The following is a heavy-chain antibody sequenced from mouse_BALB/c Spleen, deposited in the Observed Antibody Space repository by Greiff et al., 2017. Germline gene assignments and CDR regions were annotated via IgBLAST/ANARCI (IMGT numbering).Heavy chain of an antibody. D-gene: IGHD4-1*01. Sequence: QVQLQQSGAELVKPGASVKLSCKASGYTFTSYWMHWVKQRPGQGLEWIGEINPSNGRTNYNEKFRSKATLTVDKSSSTAYMQLSSLTSEDSAVYYCARGWDGGYFDVWGAGTTVTVSS. CDR3: ARGWDGGYFDV. CDR2: INPSNGRT. V-gene: IGHV1S81*02. CDR1: GYTFTSYW. J-gene: IGHJ1*01.